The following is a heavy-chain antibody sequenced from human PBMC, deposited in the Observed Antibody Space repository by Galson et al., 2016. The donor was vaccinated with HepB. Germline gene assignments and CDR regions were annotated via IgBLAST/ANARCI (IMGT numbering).Heavy chain of an antibody. CDR3: ARGGFYYMDV. J-gene: IGHJ6*03. Sequence: SLRLSCAASGFTFRNYGMTWVRQAPGKGLEWVSYISFSSTNIHYTDSVKGRFTVSRDNARKSLFLQMNSLRDDDTAVYYCARGGFYYMDVWGKGTAVAVS. CDR1: GFTFRNYG. CDR2: ISFSSTNI. D-gene: IGHD5-12*01. V-gene: IGHV3-48*02.